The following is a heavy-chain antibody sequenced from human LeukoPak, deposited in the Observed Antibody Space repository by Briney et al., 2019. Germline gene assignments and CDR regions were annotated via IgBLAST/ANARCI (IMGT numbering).Heavy chain of an antibody. J-gene: IGHJ5*02. D-gene: IGHD6-13*01. V-gene: IGHV1-46*01. CDR2: INPSGGST. Sequence: ASVKVSCKASGYTFTSYYVHWVRQAPGQGLEWMGIINPSGGSTSYAQKFQGRVTMTRDTSTSTVYMELSSLRSEDTAVYYCARAGGSAAAGDNWFDPWGQGTLVTVSS. CDR3: ARAGGSAAAGDNWFDP. CDR1: GYTFTSYY.